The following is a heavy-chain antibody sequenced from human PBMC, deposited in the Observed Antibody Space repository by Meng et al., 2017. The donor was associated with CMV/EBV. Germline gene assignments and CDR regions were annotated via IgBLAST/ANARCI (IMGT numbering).Heavy chain of an antibody. CDR1: GGSISSSGYY. CDR2: IYYSGTT. D-gene: IGHD3-16*01. J-gene: IGHJ4*02. V-gene: IGHV4-39*02. CDR3: AREKGALDY. Sequence: SETLSLTCTVSGGSISSSGYYWGWIRQPPGKGLEWIGSIYYSGTTYYNPSLKSRVTISVDTSKNQFSLNLTSVTAADTAVYYCAREKGALDYWGQGTLVTVSS.